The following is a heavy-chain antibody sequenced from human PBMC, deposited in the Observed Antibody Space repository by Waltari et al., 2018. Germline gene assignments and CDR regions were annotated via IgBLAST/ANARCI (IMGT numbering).Heavy chain of an antibody. V-gene: IGHV4-61*03. J-gene: IGHJ6*03. Sequence: QVQLHESGPGLVKPSETLAPTCTASGGSVSSGSYYWSWIRQPPGKGLEWIGCVYNSGSTNCSPSLKSRVTISLNTSKNHFSLELSSVTAADTAIYYCAGGELDYDYHYYMDVWGTGTTVTVSS. D-gene: IGHD3-16*01. CDR2: VYNSGST. CDR1: GGSVSSGSYY. CDR3: AGGELDYDYHYYMDV.